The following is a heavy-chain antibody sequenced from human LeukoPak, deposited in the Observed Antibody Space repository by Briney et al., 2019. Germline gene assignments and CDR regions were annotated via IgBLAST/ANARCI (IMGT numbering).Heavy chain of an antibody. CDR1: GYTFTSYG. CDR3: ARVYSTNYYGSGDRPFLFDY. J-gene: IGHJ4*02. V-gene: IGHV1-18*01. Sequence: ASVKVSCTASGYTFTSYGFSWVRQAPGQGLEWMGWISTYYGNTNYAQKLQDRVTMTTDTSTSTAYMELTSLRSDDTAVYYCARVYSTNYYGSGDRPFLFDYWGQGTVVTVSS. D-gene: IGHD3-10*01. CDR2: ISTYYGNT.